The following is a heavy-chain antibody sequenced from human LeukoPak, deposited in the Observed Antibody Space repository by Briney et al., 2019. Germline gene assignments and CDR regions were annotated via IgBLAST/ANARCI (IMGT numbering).Heavy chain of an antibody. V-gene: IGHV3-7*01. Sequence: PGGSLRLSCAAFGFTFSDFWMSWVRQAPGKGLECVASTNEAGGDKYYVDSVKGRFTISRDNSKNSLSLQMNSLTAEDTAIYYCAIETTGGGALGSGGQEPLVPV. J-gene: IGHJ4*02. D-gene: IGHD2-8*02. CDR1: GFTFSDFW. CDR2: TNEAGGDK. CDR3: AIETTGGGALGS.